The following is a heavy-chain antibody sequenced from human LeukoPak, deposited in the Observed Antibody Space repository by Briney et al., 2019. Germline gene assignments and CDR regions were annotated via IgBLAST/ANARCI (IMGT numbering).Heavy chain of an antibody. CDR2: IHTSGTT. Sequence: NSSETLSLTCKVSLGSINNYYWSWIRQAAGKGLEWIGRIHTSGTTYYSPSLKTRVTMSIDTSKNQFSLQLSAVSAADTAIYYCARVFGGHSLDFWGQGTLVAVSS. J-gene: IGHJ4*02. CDR1: LGSINNYY. CDR3: ARVFGGHSLDF. V-gene: IGHV4-4*07. D-gene: IGHD4-23*01.